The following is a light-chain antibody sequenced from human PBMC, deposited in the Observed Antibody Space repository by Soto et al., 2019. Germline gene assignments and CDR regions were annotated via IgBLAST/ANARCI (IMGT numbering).Light chain of an antibody. Sequence: EIVLTQSPGTLFLSPGDRATLSCRASQSVSTNYLAWYQQKLGQAPRLLIYGASSRATGIPDRFSGNGSGTDFTLTISRLEPEDFAVYYCHQYGSTPFTFGPGTKVDIK. V-gene: IGKV3-20*01. CDR1: QSVSTNY. J-gene: IGKJ3*01. CDR2: GAS. CDR3: HQYGSTPFT.